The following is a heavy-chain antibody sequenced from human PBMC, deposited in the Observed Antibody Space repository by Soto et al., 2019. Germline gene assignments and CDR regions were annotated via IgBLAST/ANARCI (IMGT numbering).Heavy chain of an antibody. Sequence: PGGSLRLSCAASGVTFSDYYMSWIRQAPGKGLEWVSYISSSSSYTNYADSVKGRFTISRDNAKNSLYLQMNSLRAEDTAVYYCASSGGYGGNSALDYWGQGTLVTVSS. V-gene: IGHV3-11*03. CDR3: ASSGGYGGNSALDY. CDR2: ISSSSSYT. J-gene: IGHJ4*02. D-gene: IGHD4-17*01. CDR1: GVTFSDYY.